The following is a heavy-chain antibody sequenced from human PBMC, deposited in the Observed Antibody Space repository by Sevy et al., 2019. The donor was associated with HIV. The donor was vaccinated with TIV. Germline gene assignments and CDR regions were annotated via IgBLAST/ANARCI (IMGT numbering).Heavy chain of an antibody. J-gene: IGHJ6*02. CDR3: ARGGGKAAAGTVEYYYYYGMDV. D-gene: IGHD6-13*01. CDR1: GGSFSGYY. V-gene: IGHV4-34*01. CDR2: INHSGCT. Sequence: SETLSLTCAVYGGSFSGYYWSWIRQPPGNGLEWIGEINHSGCTNYNPSLKSRVTISVDTSKNQFSLKLSSVTAADTAVYYCARGGGKAAAGTVEYYYYYGMDVSGQGTSVTVSS.